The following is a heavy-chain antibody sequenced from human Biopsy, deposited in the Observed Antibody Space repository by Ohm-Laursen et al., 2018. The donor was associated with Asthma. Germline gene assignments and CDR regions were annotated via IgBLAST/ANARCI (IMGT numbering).Heavy chain of an antibody. J-gene: IGHJ4*02. D-gene: IGHD3-22*01. V-gene: IGHV4-31*03. CDR2: IYYSGST. Sequence: SDTLSLTCTVSYGSITSGGYYWTWIRQHPGKGLGWIGFIYYSGSTYYNSSLKSRVSISIDTSKNQFSLKLSSVTAADTAVYYCARAQDYYDSRGYYRSFDYWGQGTLVTVSS. CDR1: YGSITSGGYY. CDR3: ARAQDYYDSRGYYRSFDY.